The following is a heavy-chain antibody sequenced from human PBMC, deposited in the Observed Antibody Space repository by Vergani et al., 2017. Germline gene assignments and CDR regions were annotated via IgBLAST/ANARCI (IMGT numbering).Heavy chain of an antibody. V-gene: IGHV4-34*01. J-gene: IGHJ6*02. Sequence: QVQLQQWGAGLLKPSETLSLTCAVYGGSFSGYYWSWTRQPPGKGLEWIGEINHSGSTNYNPSLKSRVTISVDTSKNQFSLKLSSVTAADTAVYYCARGLVAGLNYYYYYGMDVWGQGTTVTVSS. CDR3: ARGLVAGLNYYYYYGMDV. D-gene: IGHD6-19*01. CDR1: GGSFSGYY. CDR2: INHSGST.